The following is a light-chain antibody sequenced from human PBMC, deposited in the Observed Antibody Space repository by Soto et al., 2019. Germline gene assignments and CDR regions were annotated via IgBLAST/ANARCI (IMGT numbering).Light chain of an antibody. CDR1: QSVNSN. J-gene: IGKJ1*01. CDR3: HQYGTSPQT. CDR2: GAS. Sequence: EIVMTQSPDTLSVSPGERATVSCRASQSVNSNLAWYQQKPGQAPRLLIYGASTRATGIPARFSGSGSGTYFTLTISSLQSEDFAVYFCHQYGTSPQTFGQGTKVEIK. V-gene: IGKV3-15*01.